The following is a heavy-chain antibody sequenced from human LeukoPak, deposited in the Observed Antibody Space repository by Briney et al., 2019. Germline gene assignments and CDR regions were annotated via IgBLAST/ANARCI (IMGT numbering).Heavy chain of an antibody. V-gene: IGHV4-4*07. CDR1: GGSISSYY. CDR2: IYTSGST. D-gene: IGHD6-6*01. Sequence: PSETLSLTCTVSGGSISSYYWSWVRQPAGKGLEWIGRIYTSGSTNYNPSLKSRVTMSVDTSKNQFSLKLSSVTAADTAVYYCAIVQQLVYDAFDIRGQGTMVTVSS. J-gene: IGHJ3*02. CDR3: AIVQQLVYDAFDI.